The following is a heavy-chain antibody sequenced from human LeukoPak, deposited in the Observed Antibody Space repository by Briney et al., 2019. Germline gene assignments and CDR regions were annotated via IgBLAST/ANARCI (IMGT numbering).Heavy chain of an antibody. Sequence: GGSLRLSCAASGFTFSSYAMSWVRQAPGKGLEWVSAISGSGGSTYYADSVKGRSTISRDNSKNTLYLQMNSLRAEDTAVYYCAKDRDSSSWFLLPAFDYWGQGTLVTVSS. CDR1: GFTFSSYA. CDR2: ISGSGGST. CDR3: AKDRDSSSWFLLPAFDY. J-gene: IGHJ4*02. V-gene: IGHV3-23*01. D-gene: IGHD6-13*01.